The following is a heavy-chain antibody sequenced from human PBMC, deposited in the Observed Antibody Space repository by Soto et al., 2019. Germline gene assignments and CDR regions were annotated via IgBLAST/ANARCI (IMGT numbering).Heavy chain of an antibody. D-gene: IGHD6-19*01. Sequence: QLQLQESGPGLVKPSETLSLTCTVSGGSISSSSYYWGGIRQPPGKGLEWIGSIYYSGSTYSNPSLKSRVTISVDTSKNQFSLKLSSVTAADTAVYYCARGEVAGRSGTYWGQGTLVTVSS. CDR3: ARGEVAGRSGTY. V-gene: IGHV4-39*01. J-gene: IGHJ4*02. CDR2: IYYSGST. CDR1: GGSISSSSYY.